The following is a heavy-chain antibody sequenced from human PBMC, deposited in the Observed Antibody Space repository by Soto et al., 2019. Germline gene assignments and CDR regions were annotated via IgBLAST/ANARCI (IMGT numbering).Heavy chain of an antibody. CDR1: GGSVSSGSYY. CDR2: IYYSGST. D-gene: IGHD3-22*01. V-gene: IGHV4-61*01. J-gene: IGHJ4*02. Sequence: LSLTCTVSGGSVSSGSYYWNWIRQPPGKGLEWIGYIYYSGSTNYNPSLKSRVTISVDTSKNQFSLKLSSVTAADTAVYYCAREVGYYDSSGYYFFDYWGQGTLVTVSS. CDR3: AREVGYYDSSGYYFFDY.